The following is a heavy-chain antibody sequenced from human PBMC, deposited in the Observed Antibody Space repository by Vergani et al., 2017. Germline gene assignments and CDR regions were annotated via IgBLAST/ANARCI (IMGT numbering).Heavy chain of an antibody. V-gene: IGHV1-2*02. CDR1: GYTFTGYY. D-gene: IGHD3-10*01. Sequence: QVQLVQSGAEVKKPGASVKVSCKASGYTFTGYYMHWVRQAPGQGLEWMGWINPNSGGTNYAQKFQGRVTMTRDTSISTAYMELSRLRSDDTAVYYCAREELWFGELYYYYYYGMDVWSQXP. J-gene: IGHJ6*02. CDR2: INPNSGGT. CDR3: AREELWFGELYYYYYYGMDV.